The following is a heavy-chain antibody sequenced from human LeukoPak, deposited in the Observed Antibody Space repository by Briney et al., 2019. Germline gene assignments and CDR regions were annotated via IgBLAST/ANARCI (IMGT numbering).Heavy chain of an antibody. V-gene: IGHV1-69*13. J-gene: IGHJ4*02. CDR2: IIPIFGTA. Sequence: SVKVSCKASGGTFSSYAISWVRQAPGQGLEWMGGIIPIFGTANYAQKFQGRVTITADESTSTAYMELSSLRSEDTAVHYCASWWEPNDRNYYFDYWGQGTLVTVSS. CDR1: GGTFSSYA. D-gene: IGHD1-14*01. CDR3: ASWWEPNDRNYYFDY.